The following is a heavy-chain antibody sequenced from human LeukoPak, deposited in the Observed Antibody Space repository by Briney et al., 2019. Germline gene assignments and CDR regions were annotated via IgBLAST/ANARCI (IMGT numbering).Heavy chain of an antibody. V-gene: IGHV1-46*01. Sequence: ASVKVSCKASGYTFTSYYMHWVRQAPGQGLEWMGIINPSGGSTSNAQTFQGRVTMTRDTSTSTVYMELSSLRSEDTAVYYCARDRYYYDSSGYIRGISFDYWGQGTLVTVSS. CDR2: INPSGGST. CDR3: ARDRYYYDSSGYIRGISFDY. J-gene: IGHJ4*02. CDR1: GYTFTSYY. D-gene: IGHD3-22*01.